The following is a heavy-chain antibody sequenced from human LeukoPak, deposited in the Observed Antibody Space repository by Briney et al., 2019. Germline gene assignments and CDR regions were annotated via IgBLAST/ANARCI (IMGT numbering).Heavy chain of an antibody. J-gene: IGHJ6*03. D-gene: IGHD1-26*01. V-gene: IGHV1-18*01. CDR3: ARQHLSWGGSYYYHYYMDG. Sequence: GASVKVSCRASGYTFTNYGIGWVRQSPGQGLEWMGWISAYNGATNYAQKFQGRVTMTTDTYTTTAYMELRSLTSDDSAVYYCARQHLSWGGSYYYHYYMDGWGKGTTIVVSS. CDR1: GYTFTNYG. CDR2: ISAYNGAT.